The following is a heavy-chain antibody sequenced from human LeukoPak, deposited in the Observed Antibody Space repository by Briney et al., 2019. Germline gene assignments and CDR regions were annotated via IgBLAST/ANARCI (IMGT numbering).Heavy chain of an antibody. V-gene: IGHV5-51*01. CDR2: IYPGDSDT. J-gene: IGHJ3*02. D-gene: IGHD2-2*01. Sequence: GESLKISCQGSGYRFTSYWIGWVRQMPGKGLEWMGIIYPGDSDTRYGPSFQGQVTISADKSISTAYPQWSSLKASDTAMYYCARSTGLDAFHIWGQGTMVTVSS. CDR3: ARSTGLDAFHI. CDR1: GYRFTSYW.